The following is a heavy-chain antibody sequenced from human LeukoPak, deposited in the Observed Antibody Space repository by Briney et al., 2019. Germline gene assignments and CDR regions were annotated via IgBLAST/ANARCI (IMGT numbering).Heavy chain of an antibody. J-gene: IGHJ3*02. CDR1: GFSFSGFD. CDR2: IRSKGNNYAT. D-gene: IGHD3-22*01. Sequence: GGSLRLSCAASGFSFSGFDIPWVRQASGKGLEWVGRIRSKGNNYATAYAASVRGRFTISRDDSKNTAYLQMNSLKTEDTAVYYCARGDYYDTDAFDIWGQGTMVTVSS. V-gene: IGHV3-73*01. CDR3: ARGDYYDTDAFDI.